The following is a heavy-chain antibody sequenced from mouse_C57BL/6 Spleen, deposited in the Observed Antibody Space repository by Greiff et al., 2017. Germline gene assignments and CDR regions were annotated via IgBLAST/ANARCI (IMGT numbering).Heavy chain of an antibody. Sequence: QVQLKESGAELVRPGASVKLSCKASGYTFTDYYINWVKQRPGQGLEWIARLYPGSGNTYYNEKFKGKATLTAEKSSSTAYMQLSSLTSEDSAVYFCARGGWYYYFDYWGQGTTLTVSA. V-gene: IGHV1-76*01. CDR3: ARGGWYYYFDY. J-gene: IGHJ2*01. CDR2: LYPGSGNT. D-gene: IGHD3-3*01. CDR1: GYTFTDYY.